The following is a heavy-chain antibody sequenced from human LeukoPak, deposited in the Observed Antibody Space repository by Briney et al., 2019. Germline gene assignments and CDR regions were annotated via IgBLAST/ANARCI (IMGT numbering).Heavy chain of an antibody. Sequence: GGSLRLSCAASGFTFSSYSMNWVRQAPGKGLEWVSSISSSSSYIYYADSVKGRFTISRDNAKNSLYLQMNSLRAEDTAVYYCARDRCPSCYDPYYFDYWSQGTLVTVSS. CDR2: ISSSSSYI. D-gene: IGHD2-2*01. CDR1: GFTFSSYS. V-gene: IGHV3-21*01. J-gene: IGHJ4*02. CDR3: ARDRCPSCYDPYYFDY.